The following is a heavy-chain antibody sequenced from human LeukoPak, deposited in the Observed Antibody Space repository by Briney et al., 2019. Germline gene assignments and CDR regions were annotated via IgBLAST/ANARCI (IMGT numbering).Heavy chain of an antibody. Sequence: LPGGSLRLSCAASGFTFNNYWVHWVRHAPGKRLVWVSRINSDGSSTTYTDSVKGRFTISRANATNPLYLQMNSLRPEDTAVYYCARDPWQLATGTPSFDPWGQGTLVTVSS. CDR2: INSDGSST. V-gene: IGHV3-74*01. J-gene: IGHJ5*02. CDR3: ARDPWQLATGTPSFDP. D-gene: IGHD6-6*01. CDR1: GFTFNNYW.